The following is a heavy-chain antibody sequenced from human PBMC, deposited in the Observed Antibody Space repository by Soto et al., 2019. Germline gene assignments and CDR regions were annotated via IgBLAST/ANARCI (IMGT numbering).Heavy chain of an antibody. D-gene: IGHD2-2*01. CDR2: IIPIFGTA. J-gene: IGHJ6*02. CDR1: GGTFSSYA. V-gene: IGHV1-69*13. Sequence: SVKVSCKASGGTFSSYAISWVRQAPGQGLEWMGGIIPIFGTADYAQKFQGRVTITADESTSTAYMELSSLRSEDTAVYYCARGYCSSTSCYGGGYYYYYGMDVWGQGTTVTVSS. CDR3: ARGYCSSTSCYGGGYYYYYGMDV.